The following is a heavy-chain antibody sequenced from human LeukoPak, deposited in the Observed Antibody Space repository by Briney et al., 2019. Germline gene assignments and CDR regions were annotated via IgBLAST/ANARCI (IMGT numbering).Heavy chain of an antibody. CDR2: IYPGDSDT. J-gene: IGHJ5*02. V-gene: IGHV5-51*01. D-gene: IGHD6-19*01. CDR1: GYSFANYW. Sequence: GESLKISCKGSGYSFANYWIGWVRQMPGKGLEWVGMIYPGDSDTRYSPSFQGQVTISADKSISTAYLQWSSLKASDTAMYYCARQYRIAVPNRFDPWGQGTLVTVSS. CDR3: ARQYRIAVPNRFDP.